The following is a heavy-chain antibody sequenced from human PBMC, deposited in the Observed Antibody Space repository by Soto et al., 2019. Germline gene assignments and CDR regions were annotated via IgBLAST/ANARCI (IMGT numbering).Heavy chain of an antibody. Sequence: QVQLVQSGAEVKKPGASVKVSCKASGYTFTSYEINWVRQATGQGLGWMGWMNPKSGDTGYAQKFKGRVTMTRNTSISTAYMELSSLRSEVTAVYYCARGELLWFGELLRWGQGTLVTVSS. V-gene: IGHV1-8*01. CDR3: ARGELLWFGELLR. CDR2: MNPKSGDT. CDR1: GYTFTSYE. J-gene: IGHJ4*02. D-gene: IGHD3-10*01.